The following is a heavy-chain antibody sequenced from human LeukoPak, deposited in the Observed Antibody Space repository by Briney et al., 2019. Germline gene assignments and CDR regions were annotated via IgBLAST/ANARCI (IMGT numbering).Heavy chain of an antibody. CDR1: GGTFSSYA. V-gene: IGHV1-69*13. Sequence: SVKVSCKASGGTFSSYAISWVRQAPGQGLEWMGGIIPIFGTANYAQKFQGGVTITADESTSTAYMELSSLRSEDTAVYYCARVEGYGSGDYFDYWGQGTLVTVSS. CDR2: IIPIFGTA. J-gene: IGHJ4*02. D-gene: IGHD3-10*01. CDR3: ARVEGYGSGDYFDY.